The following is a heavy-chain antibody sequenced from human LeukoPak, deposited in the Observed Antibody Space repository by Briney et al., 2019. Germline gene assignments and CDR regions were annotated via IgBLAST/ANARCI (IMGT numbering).Heavy chain of an antibody. V-gene: IGHV5-51*01. CDR1: GYSFTSYW. J-gene: IGHJ4*02. CDR2: IYPGDSDT. D-gene: IGHD2-15*01. Sequence: PGESLKISCTGSGYSFTSYWIGWVRQMPGKGLEWMGIIYPGDSDTRYSPSFQGQVTVSVDQSINTAYLQWSSLKASDTAMYYCARLRGYCSSGSCFRPDFARWGQGTLVTVSS. CDR3: ARLRGYCSSGSCFRPDFAR.